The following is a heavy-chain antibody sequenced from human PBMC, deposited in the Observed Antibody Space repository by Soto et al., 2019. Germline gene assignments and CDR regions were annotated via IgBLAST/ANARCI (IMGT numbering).Heavy chain of an antibody. Sequence: GGSLRLSCAASGFTFSSYSMNWVRQAPGKGLEWVSYISSSSSTIYYADSVKGRFTISRDNAKNSLYLQMNSLRDEDTAVYYCARGVLYYYDSSGYYPNDWYFDLWGRGTLVTVSS. CDR2: ISSSSSTI. J-gene: IGHJ2*01. D-gene: IGHD3-22*01. V-gene: IGHV3-48*02. CDR1: GFTFSSYS. CDR3: ARGVLYYYDSSGYYPNDWYFDL.